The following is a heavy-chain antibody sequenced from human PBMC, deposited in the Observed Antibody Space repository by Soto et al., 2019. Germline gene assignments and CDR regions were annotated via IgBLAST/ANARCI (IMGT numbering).Heavy chain of an antibody. D-gene: IGHD1-26*01. V-gene: IGHV4-59*08. Sequence: SETLSLTCTASGGSISSYYWSWIRQPPGKGLEWIGYIYYSGSTNYNPSLKSRVTISVDTSKNQFSLKLSSVTAADTAVYYCARRSAMGAFDIWGQGTMVTVSS. CDR2: IYYSGST. CDR1: GGSISSYY. J-gene: IGHJ3*02. CDR3: ARRSAMGAFDI.